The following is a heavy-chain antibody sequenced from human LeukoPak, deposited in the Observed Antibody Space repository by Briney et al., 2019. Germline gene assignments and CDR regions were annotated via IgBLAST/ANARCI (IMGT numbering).Heavy chain of an antibody. CDR2: IYSGGST. V-gene: IGHV3-53*01. Sequence: GGSLRLSCAASGFIVSSNYMSWVRQAPGKGLEWVSVIYSGGSTYYADSVKGRFTISRDNAKNSLYLQMNSLRAEDTAVYYCARDVRSAAGATDYWGQGTLVTVSS. D-gene: IGHD1-26*01. CDR1: GFIVSSNY. J-gene: IGHJ4*02. CDR3: ARDVRSAAGATDY.